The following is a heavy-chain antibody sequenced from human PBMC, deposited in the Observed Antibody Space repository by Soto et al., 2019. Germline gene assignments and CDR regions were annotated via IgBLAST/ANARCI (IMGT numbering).Heavy chain of an antibody. CDR1: GGSISSGGYY. D-gene: IGHD2-21*01. Sequence: PSDTLSLTCTVSGGSISSGGYYWSWIRQHPGKGLEWIGYIYYSGSTYYNPSLKSRVTISVDTSKNQFSLKLSSVTAADTAVYYCARKASTPVIPFDYWGQGTLVTVSS. CDR2: IYYSGST. CDR3: ARKASTPVIPFDY. J-gene: IGHJ4*02. V-gene: IGHV4-31*03.